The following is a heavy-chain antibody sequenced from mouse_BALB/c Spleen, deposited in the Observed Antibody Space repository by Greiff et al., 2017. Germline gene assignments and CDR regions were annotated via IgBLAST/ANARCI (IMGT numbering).Heavy chain of an antibody. Sequence: VQLQQSGAELVRPGASVTLSCKASGYTFTDYEMHWVKQTPVHGLEWIGAIDPETGGTAYNQKFKGKATLTADKSSSTAYMELRSLTSEDSAVYYCTRLPSKGFDYWGQGTTLTVSS. V-gene: IGHV1-15*01. CDR1: GYTFTDYE. CDR3: TRLPSKGFDY. CDR2: IDPETGGT. J-gene: IGHJ2*01.